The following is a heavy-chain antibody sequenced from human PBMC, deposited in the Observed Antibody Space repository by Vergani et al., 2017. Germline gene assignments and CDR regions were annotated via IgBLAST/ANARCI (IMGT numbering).Heavy chain of an antibody. J-gene: IGHJ5*02. CDR2: IWYDGSNK. V-gene: IGHV3-33*01. Sequence: QVQLVESGGGVVQPGRSLRLSCAASGFTFSSYGMHWVRHAPGKGLEWVAVIWYDGSNKYYADSVKGRFTISRDNSKNTLYLQMNSLRAEDTAVYYCARERSSSYSGGENWFDPWGQGTLVTVSS. D-gene: IGHD6-13*01. CDR1: GFTFSSYG. CDR3: ARERSSSYSGGENWFDP.